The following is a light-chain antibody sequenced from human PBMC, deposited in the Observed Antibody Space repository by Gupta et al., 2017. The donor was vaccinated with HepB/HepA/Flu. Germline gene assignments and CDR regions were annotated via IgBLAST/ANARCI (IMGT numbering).Light chain of an antibody. CDR1: SSNIGINY. CDR2: DNN. J-gene: IGLJ3*02. V-gene: IGLV1-51*01. CDR3: GTWDYSLSAWV. Sequence: QSVLTQPPSVSAAPGQKVTISCSGSSSNIGINYVSWYQQLPGTAPKLLIYDNNKRPSGIPDRFSGSKSGTSATLGITGLQTGDEADYYCGTWDYSLSAWVFGGGTKLTVL.